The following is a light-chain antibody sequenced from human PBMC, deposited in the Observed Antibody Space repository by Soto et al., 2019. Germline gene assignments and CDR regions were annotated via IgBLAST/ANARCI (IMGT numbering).Light chain of an antibody. CDR1: SSNIGAGYD. CDR2: DNN. Sequence: QLVLTQPPSVSGAPGQRVTISCTGSSSNIGAGYDVHWYQQLPGTAPKLLIYDNNNRPSGVPDRFSGSKSGTSASLAITGLQAEDEADYYCQSYDSSLSVVFGGGTKLTV. V-gene: IGLV1-40*01. CDR3: QSYDSSLSVV. J-gene: IGLJ2*01.